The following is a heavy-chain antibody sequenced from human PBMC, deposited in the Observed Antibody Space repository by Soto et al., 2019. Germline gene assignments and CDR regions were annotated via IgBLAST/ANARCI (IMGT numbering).Heavy chain of an antibody. V-gene: IGHV1-2*02. J-gene: IGHJ4*02. CDR3: ARASNWNYHGCTVY. D-gene: IGHD1-7*01. CDR2: INPKSGGT. CDR1: GYRFIDYF. Sequence: ASVKVSCKASGYRFIDYFMHWGRRAPGQGLEWMGWINPKSGGTKIAQKFQGRTTMTRDTSINTAYMELSRLTSDDTAVYFCARASNWNYHGCTVYWGLGTPVTVSS.